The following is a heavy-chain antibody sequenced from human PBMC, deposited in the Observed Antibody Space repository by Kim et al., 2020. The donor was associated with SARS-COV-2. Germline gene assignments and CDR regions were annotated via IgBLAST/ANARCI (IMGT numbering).Heavy chain of an antibody. CDR3: ARFADSSGYSYYFDY. CDR1: GGSISSYD. Sequence: SETLSLTCTVSGGSISSYDWSWIRQPPGRGLEWVGYISYSGSTNYNPSLKSRVTISVDTSKNQFSLKLSSVTAADTVVYYCARFADSSGYSYYFDYWGQGHLVTLSS. D-gene: IGHD3-22*01. CDR2: ISYSGST. J-gene: IGHJ4*02. V-gene: IGHV4-59*01.